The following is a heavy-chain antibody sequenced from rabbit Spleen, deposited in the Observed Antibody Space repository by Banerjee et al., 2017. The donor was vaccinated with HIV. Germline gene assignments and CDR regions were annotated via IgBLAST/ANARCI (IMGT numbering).Heavy chain of an antibody. V-gene: IGHV1S40*01. CDR3: ASGYSDVYFDL. Sequence: QSLEESGGDLVKPGASLTLTCTASEFSFSNNVYMCWVRQAPGKGLEWIACIYIASGSTYYASWAKGRFTISKTSSTTVTLQMTSLTAADTATYFCASGYSDVYFDLWGPGTLVTVS. D-gene: IGHD1-1*01. J-gene: IGHJ4*01. CDR1: EFSFSNNVY. CDR2: IYIASGST.